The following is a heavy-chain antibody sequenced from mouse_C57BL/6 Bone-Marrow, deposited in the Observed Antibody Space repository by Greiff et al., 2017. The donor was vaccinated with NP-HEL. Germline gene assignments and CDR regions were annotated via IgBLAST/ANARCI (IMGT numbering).Heavy chain of an antibody. D-gene: IGHD1-3*01. CDR2: ISSGGSYN. CDR3: ARLSS. V-gene: IGHV5-6*01. J-gene: IGHJ4*01. CDR1: GFTFSSYG. Sequence: EVQGVESGGDLVKPGGSLKLSCAASGFTFSSYGMSWVRQTPDKRLEWVATISSGGSYNYYPDSVKGRFTISRDNAKNTLYLQMSSLKSEDTAMYYCARLSSWGQGTSVTVSS.